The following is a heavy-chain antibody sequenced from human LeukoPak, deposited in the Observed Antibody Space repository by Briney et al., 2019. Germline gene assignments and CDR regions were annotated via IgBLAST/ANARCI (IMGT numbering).Heavy chain of an antibody. J-gene: IGHJ6*02. D-gene: IGHD2-15*01. CDR2: IYYSGST. V-gene: IGHV4-59*12. Sequence: PSETLSLTCTVSGGSISSYYWSWIRQPPGKGLEWIGYIYYSGSTNYNPSLKSRVTISVGTSKTQFSLKLSSVTAADTAVYYCAQAGPVVVVAAPPDYYYGMDVWGQGTTVTVSS. CDR1: GGSISSYY. CDR3: AQAGPVVVVAAPPDYYYGMDV.